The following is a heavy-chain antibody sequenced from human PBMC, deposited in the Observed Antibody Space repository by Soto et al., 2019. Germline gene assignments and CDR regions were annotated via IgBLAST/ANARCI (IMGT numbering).Heavy chain of an antibody. CDR3: AKEGGMAINYRMDV. J-gene: IGHJ6*02. CDR1: GFTFSSYG. Sequence: GGSLRLSCAASGFTFSSYGMHWVRQAPGKGLEGVAVIWYDGSNKYYADSVKGRFTIARDNAKNSLYLQMNSLRAEDTALYYCAKEGGMAINYRMDVWGQGTTVTVSS. D-gene: IGHD3-16*01. CDR2: IWYDGSNK. V-gene: IGHV3-33*03.